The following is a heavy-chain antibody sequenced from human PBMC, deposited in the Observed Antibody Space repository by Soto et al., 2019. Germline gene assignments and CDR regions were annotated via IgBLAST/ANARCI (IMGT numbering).Heavy chain of an antibody. J-gene: IGHJ6*02. V-gene: IGHV3-30-3*01. CDR1: GFTCISYA. D-gene: IGHD3-3*01. CDR2: ISYDGSNK. Sequence: GGSLRLSCAASGFTCISYAMHWVRQAPGKGLEWVAVISYDGSNKYYADSVKGRFTISRDNSKNTLYLQMNSLRAEDTAVYYCARRGGNYDFWSGYYRRGGMDVWGQGTTVTVSS. CDR3: ARRGGNYDFWSGYYRRGGMDV.